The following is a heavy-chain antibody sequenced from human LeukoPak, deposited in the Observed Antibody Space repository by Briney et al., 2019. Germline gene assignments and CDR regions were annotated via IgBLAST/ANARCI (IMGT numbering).Heavy chain of an antibody. CDR1: GFTFSSYD. CDR2: IWYDGSNR. J-gene: IGHJ4*02. D-gene: IGHD3-9*01. Sequence: GGSLRLSCAASGFTFSSYDMHWVRQAPGKGLEWVPVIWYDGSNRYHTDSVKGRFTISRDNSKNTLYLQMNSLRAEDTAVYYCARDPSGGRYFDMNFDYWGQGTLVTVSS. CDR3: ARDPSGGRYFDMNFDY. V-gene: IGHV3-33*01.